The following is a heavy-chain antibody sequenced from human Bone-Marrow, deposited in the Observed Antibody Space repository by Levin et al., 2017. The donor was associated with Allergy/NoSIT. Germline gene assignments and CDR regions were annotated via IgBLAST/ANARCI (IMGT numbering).Heavy chain of an antibody. Sequence: GGSLRLSCKVSGYTFSGYRIGWVRQMSGKGLEWMGTIYPGDSEARYSPSFHGQVTISVDKSITTAYVQWRSLKPSDTAMYYFARLMDYYDSAKTGGEVDYWGQGTLVTVSS. CDR1: GYTFSGYR. V-gene: IGHV5-51*01. J-gene: IGHJ4*02. D-gene: IGHD3-10*01. CDR2: IYPGDSEA. CDR3: ARLMDYYDSAKTGGEVDY.